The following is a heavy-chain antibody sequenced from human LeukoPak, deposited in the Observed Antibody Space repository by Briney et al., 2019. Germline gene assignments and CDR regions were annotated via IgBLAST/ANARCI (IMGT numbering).Heavy chain of an antibody. CDR3: ARGPLTVDTAMVARGYNWFDP. CDR2: INHSGST. V-gene: IGHV4-34*01. D-gene: IGHD5-18*01. Sequence: GSLRLSCAASGFTVSSNYMSWIRQPPGKGLEWIGEINHSGSTNYNPSLKSRVTISVDTSKNQFSLKLSSVTAADTAVYYCARGPLTVDTAMVARGYNWFDPWGQGTLVTVSS. J-gene: IGHJ5*02. CDR1: GFTVSSNY.